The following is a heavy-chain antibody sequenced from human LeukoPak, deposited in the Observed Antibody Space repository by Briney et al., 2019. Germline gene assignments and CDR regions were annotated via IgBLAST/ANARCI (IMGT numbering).Heavy chain of an antibody. V-gene: IGHV1-46*01. CDR1: GYTFTSYY. D-gene: IGHD1-26*01. J-gene: IGHJ5*02. Sequence: ASVKVSCKASGYTFTSYYMHWVRQAPGQGLEWMGLINPTGGSTGYAQKFQGRVTMTRDMSTSTDYMELTSLTSDDTAVYYCARDNSLGDTAWWFDPWGQGTLVTVSS. CDR2: INPTGGST. CDR3: ARDNSLGDTAWWFDP.